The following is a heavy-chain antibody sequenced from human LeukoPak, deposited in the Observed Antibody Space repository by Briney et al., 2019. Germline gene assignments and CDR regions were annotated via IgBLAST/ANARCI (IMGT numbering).Heavy chain of an antibody. J-gene: IGHJ6*03. Sequence: GGSLRLSCAASGFTFSSFSMNWVRQAPGKGLEWVSSISSTSSYIYYADSVKGRFTISRDKDKNSVYLQMNSLRAEDTAVYYCAKAGADRNYYYYYMDVWGKGTTVTVSS. CDR2: ISSTSSYI. V-gene: IGHV3-21*04. CDR1: GFTFSSFS. CDR3: AKAGADRNYYYYYMDV. D-gene: IGHD3-10*01.